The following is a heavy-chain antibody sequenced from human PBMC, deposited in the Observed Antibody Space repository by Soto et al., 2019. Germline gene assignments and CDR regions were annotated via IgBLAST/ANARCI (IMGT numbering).Heavy chain of an antibody. Sequence: VGSLRLSCAASGFTFSSYAMSWVRQAPGKGLEWVSVISGSGGSTYYADSVKGRFTISRDNSKNTLYLQMNSLRAEDTAVYYCAKVDSSGYYLNYYYGMDVWGQGTTVTVSS. V-gene: IGHV3-23*01. CDR1: GFTFSSYA. CDR3: AKVDSSGYYLNYYYGMDV. CDR2: ISGSGGST. J-gene: IGHJ6*02. D-gene: IGHD3-22*01.